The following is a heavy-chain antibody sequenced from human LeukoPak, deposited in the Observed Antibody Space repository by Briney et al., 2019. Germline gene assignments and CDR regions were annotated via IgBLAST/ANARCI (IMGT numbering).Heavy chain of an antibody. V-gene: IGHV4-39*07. J-gene: IGHJ4*02. Sequence: SETLSLTCTISDDSISNNRYFWAWIRQPRGKGLEWIGSINYSGRTYYNPSLKSRLTMSVDTAKRQFSLKLISVTAADTALYYCARDIDDVGALLDFWGQGTLVTVSS. CDR2: INYSGRT. D-gene: IGHD1-26*01. CDR1: DDSISNNRYF. CDR3: ARDIDDVGALLDF.